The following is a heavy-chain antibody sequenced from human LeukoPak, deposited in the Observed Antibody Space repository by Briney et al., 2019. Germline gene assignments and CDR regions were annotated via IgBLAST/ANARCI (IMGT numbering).Heavy chain of an antibody. D-gene: IGHD6-6*01. Sequence: PSETLSLTCTVSGGSISSYYWSWIRQPPGKGLEWIGYIYYSGSTNYNPSLKSRVTISVDTSKNQFSLKLSSVTAADTAVYYCARTLEGFDPWGQGTPVTVSS. V-gene: IGHV4-59*01. CDR2: IYYSGST. J-gene: IGHJ5*02. CDR1: GGSISSYY. CDR3: ARTLEGFDP.